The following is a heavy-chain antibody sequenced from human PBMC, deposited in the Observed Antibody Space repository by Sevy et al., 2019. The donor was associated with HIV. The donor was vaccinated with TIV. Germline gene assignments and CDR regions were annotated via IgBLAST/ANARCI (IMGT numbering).Heavy chain of an antibody. CDR1: GFTFDAYT. V-gene: IGHV3-43*01. D-gene: IGHD1-26*01. Sequence: GGSLRLSCAASGFTFDAYTMHWVRQAPGKGLEWVSLITWDGGSKYYADSVKGRFTISRDNSKNSLYLQMNSLRTEDTAVYYCAKDFRGLNGMDVWGQGTMVTVSS. CDR2: ITWDGGSK. J-gene: IGHJ6*02. CDR3: AKDFRGLNGMDV.